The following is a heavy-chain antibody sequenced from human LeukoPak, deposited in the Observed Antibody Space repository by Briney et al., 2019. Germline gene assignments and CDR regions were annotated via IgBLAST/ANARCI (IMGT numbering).Heavy chain of an antibody. Sequence: SETLSLTCTVSGGSISSSSYYWGWIRQPPGKGLEWIVSIYYSGSTYYNPPLKSRVTISVDTSKNQFSLKLSSVTAADTAVYYCARWGIAARHVDYWGQGTLVTVSS. CDR1: GGSISSSSYY. D-gene: IGHD6-6*01. CDR3: ARWGIAARHVDY. CDR2: IYYSGST. J-gene: IGHJ4*02. V-gene: IGHV4-39*01.